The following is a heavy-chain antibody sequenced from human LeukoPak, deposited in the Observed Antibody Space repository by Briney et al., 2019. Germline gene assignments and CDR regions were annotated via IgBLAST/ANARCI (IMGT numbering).Heavy chain of an antibody. V-gene: IGHV1-69*13. CDR3: ARTTEGGYTYGYFYYYYMDV. CDR2: IIPIFGTA. D-gene: IGHD5-18*01. CDR1: GGTFTSYA. Sequence: SVKVSCKASGGTFTSYAISCVRQAPGQGLEWMGRIIPIFGTANYAQKFQGRVTITADESTSTAYMELSSLRSEDTAVYYCARTTEGGYTYGYFYYYYMDVWGKGTTVTISS. J-gene: IGHJ6*03.